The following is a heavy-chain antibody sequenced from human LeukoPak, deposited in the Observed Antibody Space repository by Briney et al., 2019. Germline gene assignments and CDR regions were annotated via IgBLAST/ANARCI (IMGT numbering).Heavy chain of an antibody. V-gene: IGHV4-30-4*01. CDR1: GGSISSGDYY. D-gene: IGHD3-10*01. J-gene: IGHJ4*02. Sequence: SETLSLTCTVSGGSISSGDYYWSWIRQPPGKGLEWIGYIYYSGSAYYNPSLKSRVTISVDTSKNQFSLKLSSVTAADTAVYYCARHRSYYPFDYWGQGTLVTVSS. CDR3: ARHRSYYPFDY. CDR2: IYYSGSA.